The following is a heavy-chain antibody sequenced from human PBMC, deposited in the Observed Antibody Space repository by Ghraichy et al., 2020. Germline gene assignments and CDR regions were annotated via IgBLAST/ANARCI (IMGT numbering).Heavy chain of an antibody. D-gene: IGHD2-15*01. CDR3: AREYCRGGRCFFGTGGSHFDN. CDR2: IKSDGSST. Sequence: LSLTCAASGFTLSNYWMHWVRQVPGKGLVLVSRIKSDGSSTTYADSVKGRFTISRDNAKNTLYLQMNSLRVEDTAVYYCAREYCRGGRCFFGTGGSHFDNWGQGTLATVSS. J-gene: IGHJ4*02. V-gene: IGHV3-74*01. CDR1: GFTLSNYW.